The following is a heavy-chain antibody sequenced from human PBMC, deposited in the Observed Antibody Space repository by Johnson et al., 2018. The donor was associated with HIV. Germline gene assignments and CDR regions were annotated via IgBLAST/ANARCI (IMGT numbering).Heavy chain of an antibody. J-gene: IGHJ3*02. Sequence: QVQLVESGGGVVQPGRSLRLSCAASGFTFSSHAMHWVRQAPGKGLEWVAVISYDGSNRYYADSVKGRFTISRDTSKDTLYLQMTSLRREDTAVYDCARGRKDIAAVDGLDTDGFDMWGQGTMVAVSS. D-gene: IGHD6-13*01. CDR2: ISYDGSNR. V-gene: IGHV3-30*04. CDR3: ARGRKDIAAVDGLDTDGFDM. CDR1: GFTFSSHA.